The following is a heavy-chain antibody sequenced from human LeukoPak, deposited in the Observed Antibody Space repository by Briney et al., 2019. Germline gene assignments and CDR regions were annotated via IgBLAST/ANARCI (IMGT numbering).Heavy chain of an antibody. Sequence: GASVKVSCKASGYTFIGYYMYWVRQAPGQGLEWMGRINPNSGDTIYAQKFQGRVTMTRDTSISTAHMELSRLRSDDTAVYYCARGDSPFDYWGQGTLVTVSS. CDR1: GYTFIGYY. J-gene: IGHJ4*02. D-gene: IGHD3-22*01. CDR3: ARGDSPFDY. V-gene: IGHV1-2*02. CDR2: INPNSGDT.